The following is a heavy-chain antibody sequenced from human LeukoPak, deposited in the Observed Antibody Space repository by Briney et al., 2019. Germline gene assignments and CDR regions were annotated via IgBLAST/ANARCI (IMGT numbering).Heavy chain of an antibody. J-gene: IGHJ5*02. Sequence: PGGSLRLSCAASGFTFSSYAMSWVRQAPGKGLEWVSAISGGGGSTYYADSVKGRFTISRDNAKNSLYLQMNSLRAEDTAVYYCASSATEILIDNWFDPWGQGTLVTVSS. CDR2: ISGGGGST. V-gene: IGHV3-23*01. D-gene: IGHD5-12*01. CDR1: GFTFSSYA. CDR3: ASSATEILIDNWFDP.